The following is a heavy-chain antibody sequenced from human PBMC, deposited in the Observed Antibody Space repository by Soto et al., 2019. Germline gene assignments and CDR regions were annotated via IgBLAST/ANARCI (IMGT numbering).Heavy chain of an antibody. Sequence: QVQLQESGPGLVKPSQTLSLTCTVSGGSISSGDYYWSWIRQPPGKGLEWIGYIYYSGSTYYNPSLKSRVTISVDTSKNQFSLKLSSVTAADTAVYYCARGREGYCSSTSCYGMDVWGQGTTVTVSS. CDR1: GGSISSGDYY. CDR3: ARGREGYCSSTSCYGMDV. J-gene: IGHJ6*02. CDR2: IYYSGST. V-gene: IGHV4-30-4*01. D-gene: IGHD2-2*01.